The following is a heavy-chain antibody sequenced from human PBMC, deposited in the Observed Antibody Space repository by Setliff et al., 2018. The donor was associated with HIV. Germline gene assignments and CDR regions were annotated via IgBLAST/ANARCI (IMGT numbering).Heavy chain of an antibody. CDR1: EGSLSTYY. CDR3: ARKHLANVFDY. CDR2: IYYNGSP. J-gene: IGHJ4*02. V-gene: IGHV4-59*01. D-gene: IGHD5-12*01. Sequence: SETLSLTCTVSEGSLSTYYWSWIRQPPGKGLEWIGYIYYNGSPTYSPSLKSRVTMSVDTSKNQFSLRLSSVTAADTAVYYCARKHLANVFDYWGQGTLVTVTS.